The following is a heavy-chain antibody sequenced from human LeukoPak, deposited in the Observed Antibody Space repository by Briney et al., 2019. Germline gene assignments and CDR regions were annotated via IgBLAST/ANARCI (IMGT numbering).Heavy chain of an antibody. CDR2: IRSKAYGGTT. V-gene: IGHV3-49*03. CDR1: GFTSGDYA. Sequence: GGSLRLSCTASGFTSGDYAMSWFRQAPGKGLEWVGFIRSKAYGGTTEYAASVKGRFTISRDDSKSIAYLQMNSLKTEDTAVYYCTRDRVRSGSYYGINYWGQGTLVTVSS. J-gene: IGHJ4*02. D-gene: IGHD1-26*01. CDR3: TRDRVRSGSYYGINY.